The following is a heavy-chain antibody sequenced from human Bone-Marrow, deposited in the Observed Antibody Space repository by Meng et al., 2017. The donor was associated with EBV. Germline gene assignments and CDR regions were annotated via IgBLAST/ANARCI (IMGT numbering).Heavy chain of an antibody. V-gene: IGHV1-69*01. CDR2: IIPIFGTA. Sequence: HVQPVQCGAEVKKPGSSVKVSSKASGDTFSSYHISWVRQAPGQGLEWMGGIIPIFGTANYAQKFQGRVTITADESTSTAYMELSSLRSEDTAVYYCARDSDILTGPGGYWGQGTLVTVSS. CDR1: GDTFSSYH. D-gene: IGHD3-9*01. J-gene: IGHJ4*02. CDR3: ARDSDILTGPGGY.